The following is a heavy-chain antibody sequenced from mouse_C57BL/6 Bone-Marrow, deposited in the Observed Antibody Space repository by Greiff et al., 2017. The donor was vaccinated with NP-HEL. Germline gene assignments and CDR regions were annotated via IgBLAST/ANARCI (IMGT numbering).Heavy chain of an antibody. Sequence: EVQGVESGGGLVQPKGSLKLSCAASGFTFNTYAMHWVRQAPGKGLEWVARIRSKRSNYATNHADSVKDRFTISRDESQSMHYLQMNTLKPEDTAMYYCVRGGWHAYWGQGTLVTVSA. CDR1: GFTFNTYA. V-gene: IGHV10-3*01. CDR2: IRSKRSNYAT. J-gene: IGHJ3*01. D-gene: IGHD1-1*02. CDR3: VRGGWHAY.